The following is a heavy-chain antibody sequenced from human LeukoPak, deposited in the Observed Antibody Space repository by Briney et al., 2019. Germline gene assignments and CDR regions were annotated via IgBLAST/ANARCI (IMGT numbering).Heavy chain of an antibody. Sequence: GGSLRLSCAASGLTFDDYGMSWVRQAPGKGLEWVAGISWNGARTGYAASVKGRFTISRDNAKNSLYLQMNSLRDEDTALYYCARPRTDYGSSWYGNYYYYYFMDVWGRGTTVTVSS. CDR2: ISWNGART. J-gene: IGHJ6*03. D-gene: IGHD6-13*01. CDR1: GLTFDDYG. CDR3: ARPRTDYGSSWYGNYYYYYFMDV. V-gene: IGHV3-20*04.